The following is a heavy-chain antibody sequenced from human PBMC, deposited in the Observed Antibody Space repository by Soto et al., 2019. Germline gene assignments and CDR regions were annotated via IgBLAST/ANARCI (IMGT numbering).Heavy chain of an antibody. V-gene: IGHV1-69*13. J-gene: IGHJ6*02. Sequence: ASVKVSCKASGGTFSSYAISWVRQAPGQGLEWMGGIIPIFGTADYAQKFQGRVTITADESTSTAYMELSSLRSEDTAVYYCASVETQRYYYGMDVWGQGTTVTVSS. CDR1: GGTFSSYA. CDR2: IIPIFGTA. D-gene: IGHD2-15*01. CDR3: ASVETQRYYYGMDV.